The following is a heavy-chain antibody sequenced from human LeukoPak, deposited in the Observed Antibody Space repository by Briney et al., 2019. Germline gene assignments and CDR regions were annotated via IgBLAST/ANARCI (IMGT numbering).Heavy chain of an antibody. CDR3: ARDRDDTYYYYYGMDV. D-gene: IGHD3-9*01. CDR1: GFTFSSYA. V-gene: IGHV3-30-3*01. J-gene: IGHJ6*02. Sequence: HPGGSLILSCAASGFTFSSYAMHWVRQAPGKGLEWVAVISYDGSNKYYADSVKGRFTISRDNSKNTLYLQMNSLRAEDTAVYYCARDRDDTYYYYYGMDVWGQGTTVTVSS. CDR2: ISYDGSNK.